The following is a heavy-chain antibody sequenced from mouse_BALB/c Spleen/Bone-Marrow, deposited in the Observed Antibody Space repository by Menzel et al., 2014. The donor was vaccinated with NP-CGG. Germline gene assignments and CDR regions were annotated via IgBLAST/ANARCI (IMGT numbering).Heavy chain of an antibody. CDR3: VRQDYDYPMDY. J-gene: IGHJ4*01. CDR1: GFTFNIYA. Sequence: EVKVVESGGGLVQPKGSLKLSCAASGFTFNIYAMNWVRQAPRKGLEWVARISSKSTNYTTCYADSVKDRFTISSDDSQSMLYLQMNSLKTEDTAIYYCVRQDYDYPMDYWGQGTSATVSS. CDR2: ISSKSTNYTT. D-gene: IGHD2-4*01. V-gene: IGHV10-1*01.